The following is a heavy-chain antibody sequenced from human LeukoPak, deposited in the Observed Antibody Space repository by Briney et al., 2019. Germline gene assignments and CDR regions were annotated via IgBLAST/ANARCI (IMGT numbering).Heavy chain of an antibody. Sequence: SVKVSCKASGGTFSSYAISWVRQAPGQGLEWMGGIIPILGTANYAQKFQGRVTITTDESTSTAYMELGSLRSEDTAVYYCARDGVGATPDYWGQGTLVTVSS. CDR3: ARDGVGATPDY. CDR1: GGTFSSYA. D-gene: IGHD1-26*01. CDR2: IIPILGTA. V-gene: IGHV1-69*05. J-gene: IGHJ4*02.